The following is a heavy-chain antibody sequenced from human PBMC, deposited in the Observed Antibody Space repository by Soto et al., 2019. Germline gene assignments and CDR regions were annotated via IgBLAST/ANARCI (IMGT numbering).Heavy chain of an antibody. CDR1: GGSLSSYY. V-gene: IGHV4-59*01. D-gene: IGHD3-16*01. CDR2: IYYSGST. Sequence: SETLSLTCVVSGGSLSSYYWSWIRQPPGKGLEWIGYIYYSGSTNYNPSLKSRVTVSVDASRNQFSLKLSSVTAADTAVYYCERTWGSTKDYWGRGTLVTVSS. J-gene: IGHJ4*02. CDR3: ERTWGSTKDY.